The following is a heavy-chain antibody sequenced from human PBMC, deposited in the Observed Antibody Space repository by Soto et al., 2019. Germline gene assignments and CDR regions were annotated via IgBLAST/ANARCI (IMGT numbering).Heavy chain of an antibody. Sequence: GGSLRLSCAASGFTFSSYDMHWVRQATGKGLEWVSAIGTAGDTYYPGSVKGRFTISRENAKNSLYLQMNSLRAGDTAVYYCARGISSYDILTGPDAFDIWGQGTMVTVSS. V-gene: IGHV3-13*01. CDR2: IGTAGDT. J-gene: IGHJ3*02. D-gene: IGHD3-9*01. CDR1: GFTFSSYD. CDR3: ARGISSYDILTGPDAFDI.